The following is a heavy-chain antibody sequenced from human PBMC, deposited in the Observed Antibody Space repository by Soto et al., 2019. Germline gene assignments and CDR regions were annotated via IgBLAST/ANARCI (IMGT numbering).Heavy chain of an antibody. CDR3: ASPVSLGAFDI. J-gene: IGHJ3*02. D-gene: IGHD3-16*02. V-gene: IGHV3-30-3*01. Sequence: GGSLRLSCAASGFTFSSYAMHWVRQAPGKGLEWVAVISYDGSNKYYADSVKGRFTISRDNSKNTLYLQMNSLRAEDTAVYYCASPVSLGAFDIWGQGTMVTVSS. CDR1: GFTFSSYA. CDR2: ISYDGSNK.